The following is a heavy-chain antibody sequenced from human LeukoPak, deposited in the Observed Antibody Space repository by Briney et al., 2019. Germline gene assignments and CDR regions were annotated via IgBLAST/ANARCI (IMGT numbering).Heavy chain of an antibody. CDR3: ARVERAYCYGSSESSFGGYFDY. CDR2: INPNSGGT. V-gene: IGHV1-2*02. Sequence: ASVKVSCMASGYTFTGYYMHWVRQAPGQGLEWMGWINPNSGGTNYAQKFQGRVTMTRDTSISTAYMELSRLRSDDTAVFYCARVERAYCYGSSESSFGGYFDYWGQGTLVIVSS. J-gene: IGHJ4*02. D-gene: IGHD3-22*01. CDR1: GYTFTGYY.